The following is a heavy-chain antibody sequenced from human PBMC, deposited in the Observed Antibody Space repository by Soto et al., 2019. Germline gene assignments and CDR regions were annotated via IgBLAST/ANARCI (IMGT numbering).Heavy chain of an antibody. CDR1: GGSINNDNYY. D-gene: IGHD3-3*01. V-gene: IGHV4-39*01. CDR3: ARQDDFWSDSGWFDP. CDR2: IFYNGFT. J-gene: IGHJ5*02. Sequence: QLQLQESGPGLVKPSETLSLTCTVSGGSINNDNYYWGWIRQPPGKGLEWIGIIFYNGFTYYSPSLKSRVTISVDTSKNQFSLKLTSVTAADTAVYYCARQDDFWSDSGWFDPWGQGTLVTVSS.